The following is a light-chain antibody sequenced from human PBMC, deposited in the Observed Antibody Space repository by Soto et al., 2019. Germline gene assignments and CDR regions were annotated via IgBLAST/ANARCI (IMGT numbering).Light chain of an antibody. CDR3: QHYYTSYTT. Sequence: EIVLTQSPGTLSLSPGERATLSCGASQSVTSNYLAWYQQKPGQAPRLLIFVASARATGLPDRFSGSGSGTHFTLTISRLEPEDFAVYYCQHYYTSYTTFGQGTKVEIK. J-gene: IGKJ1*01. V-gene: IGKV3-20*01. CDR2: VAS. CDR1: QSVTSNY.